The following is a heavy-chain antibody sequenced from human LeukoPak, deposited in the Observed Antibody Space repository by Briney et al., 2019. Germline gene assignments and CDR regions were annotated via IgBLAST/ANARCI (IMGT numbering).Heavy chain of an antibody. CDR2: IRYDGSNK. D-gene: IGHD2-8*01. Sequence: PGGSLRLSCAASGFTFSSYGMHWVRQAPGKGLEWVAFIRYDGSNKYYADSVKGRFTISRDNSKNTLYLQMNSLRAEDTAVYYCARDGHRYCTNGVCFADYYYYMDVWGKGTTVTVSS. CDR1: GFTFSSYG. V-gene: IGHV3-30*02. J-gene: IGHJ6*03. CDR3: ARDGHRYCTNGVCFADYYYYMDV.